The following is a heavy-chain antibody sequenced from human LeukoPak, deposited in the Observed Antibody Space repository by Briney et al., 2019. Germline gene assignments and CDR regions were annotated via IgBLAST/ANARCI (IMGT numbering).Heavy chain of an antibody. V-gene: IGHV4-39*07. CDR3: AGEPNTMVRGQQGYWFDP. D-gene: IGHD3-10*01. CDR1: GGSISSSNYY. Sequence: PSETLSLTCTVSGGSISSSNYYWGWIRQPPGKGLEWIGSMYYSGNTDYNPSLKSRVTISVDTSKNQFSLKLSSVTAADTAVYYCAGEPNTMVRGQQGYWFDPWGQGTLVTVSS. CDR2: MYYSGNT. J-gene: IGHJ5*02.